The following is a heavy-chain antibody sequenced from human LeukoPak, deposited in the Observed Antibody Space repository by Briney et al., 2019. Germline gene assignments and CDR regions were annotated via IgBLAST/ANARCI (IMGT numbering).Heavy chain of an antibody. CDR2: IIPILGIA. J-gene: IGHJ4*02. CDR3: ARVRDGYNGDY. CDR1: GGTFSSYT. Sequence: SVKVCCKASGGTFSSYTINWVRQAPGQGLEWMGRIIPILGIANYAQKFQGRVTITADKSTSTAYMELSSLRSEDTAMYYCARVRDGYNGDYWGQGTLVTVSS. V-gene: IGHV1-69*02. D-gene: IGHD5-24*01.